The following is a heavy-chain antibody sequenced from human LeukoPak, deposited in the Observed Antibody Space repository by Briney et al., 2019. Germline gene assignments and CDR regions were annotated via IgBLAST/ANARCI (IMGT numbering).Heavy chain of an antibody. CDR1: GFTFSSYA. V-gene: IGHV3-30-3*01. CDR2: ISYDGSNK. J-gene: IGHJ4*02. CDR3: ARDRAVATSHYFAY. Sequence: GGSLRLPCAASGFTFSSYAMHWVRQAPGKGLEWVAVISYDGSNKYYADSVKGRFTISRDNSKNTLYLQMNSLRAEDTAVYYCARDRAVATSHYFAYWGQGTLVTVSS. D-gene: IGHD5-12*01.